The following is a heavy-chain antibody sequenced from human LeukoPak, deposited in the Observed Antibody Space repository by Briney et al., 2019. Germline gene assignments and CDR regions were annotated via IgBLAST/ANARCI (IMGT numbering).Heavy chain of an antibody. D-gene: IGHD1-26*01. V-gene: IGHV4-59*01. CDR3: ARIGIKYSTSGWWFDP. Sequence: SETLSLTCTVSGGSINSYYWSWIRQPPGKELEWIGYIYYSGSTNYNPSLKSRVTISVDTSKNQFSLKLSSVTAADTAVYYCARIGIKYSTSGWWFDPWGQGTLVTVSS. CDR2: IYYSGST. CDR1: GGSINSYY. J-gene: IGHJ5*02.